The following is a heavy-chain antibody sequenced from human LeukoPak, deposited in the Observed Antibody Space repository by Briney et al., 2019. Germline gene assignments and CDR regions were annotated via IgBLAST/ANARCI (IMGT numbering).Heavy chain of an antibody. CDR2: IYPDDSDT. Sequence: GVFLKISCKGSGYSFTSYWIGWVRQMPGKGLEWMGIIYPDDSDTRYSPSFQGQVTISADKSISTAYLQWSSLKASDTAMYYCARQGRDGYRTNDCWGQGTLVTVSS. D-gene: IGHD5-24*01. J-gene: IGHJ4*02. CDR3: ARQGRDGYRTNDC. CDR1: GYSFTSYW. V-gene: IGHV5-51*01.